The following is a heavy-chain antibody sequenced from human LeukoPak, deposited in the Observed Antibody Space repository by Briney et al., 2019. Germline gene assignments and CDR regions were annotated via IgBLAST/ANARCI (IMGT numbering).Heavy chain of an antibody. Sequence: GGSLRLSCAASGFTFSSYAMSWVRQAPGKGLEWVSAISGCGGSTYYADSVKGRFTISRDNSKNTLYLQMNSLRAEDTAVYYCAPQSPPGYGGNPYYWGQGTLVTVSS. D-gene: IGHD4-23*01. V-gene: IGHV3-23*01. J-gene: IGHJ4*02. CDR2: ISGCGGST. CDR1: GFTFSSYA. CDR3: APQSPPGYGGNPYY.